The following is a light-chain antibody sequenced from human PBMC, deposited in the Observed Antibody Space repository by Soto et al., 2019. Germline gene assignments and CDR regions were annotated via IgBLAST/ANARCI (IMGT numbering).Light chain of an antibody. CDR3: GSWDNSLTAGV. Sequence: QSVLTQPPSVSAAPGQKVTLSCSGSSSNIGENYVSWYQQFPGTAPKLLIYDNNKRPSGIPDRFSGSKSGTSATLGITGLQTGDEADYHCGSWDNSLTAGVFGGGTKLTVL. CDR2: DNN. J-gene: IGLJ2*01. V-gene: IGLV1-51*01. CDR1: SSNIGENY.